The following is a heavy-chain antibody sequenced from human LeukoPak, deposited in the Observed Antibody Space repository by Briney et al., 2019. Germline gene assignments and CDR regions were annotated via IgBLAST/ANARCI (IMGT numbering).Heavy chain of an antibody. V-gene: IGHV3-53*04. D-gene: IGHD4-17*01. Sequence: GGSLRLSYAASGFTVSSNYMSWVRQAPGKGLEWVSVIYRDGSTYYADSVKGRFTISRHNSKNMLYLQMNSLRAEDTAVYYCARVFFYGDYGAFDYWGQGTLVTVSS. CDR1: GFTVSSNY. J-gene: IGHJ4*02. CDR2: IYRDGST. CDR3: ARVFFYGDYGAFDY.